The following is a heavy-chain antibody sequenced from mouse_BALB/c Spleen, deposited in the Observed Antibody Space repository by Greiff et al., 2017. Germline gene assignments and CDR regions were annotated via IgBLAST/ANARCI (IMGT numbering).Heavy chain of an antibody. CDR3: ARRGSYGNYYAMDY. Sequence: VKLMESGPGLVQPSQSLSITCTVSGFSLTSYGVHWVRQSPGKGLEWLGVIWSGGSTDYNAAFISRLSISKDNSKSQVFFKMNSLQANDTAIYYCARRGSYGNYYAMDYWGQGTSVTVSS. CDR1: GFSLTSYG. D-gene: IGHD2-10*02. J-gene: IGHJ4*01. V-gene: IGHV2-2*02. CDR2: IWSGGST.